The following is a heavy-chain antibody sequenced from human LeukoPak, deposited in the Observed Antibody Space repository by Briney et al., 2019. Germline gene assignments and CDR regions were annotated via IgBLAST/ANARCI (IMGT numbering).Heavy chain of an antibody. D-gene: IGHD3-16*02. Sequence: PGGSLRLSCAASGFTFSSYAMHWVRQAPGKGLEYVSAISSNGGSSYYANSVKGRFTISRDNSKNTLYLQMNSLRAEDTALYHCARLYDYVWGSYRYTGAFDIWGQGTMVTVSS. CDR1: GFTFSSYA. V-gene: IGHV3-64*01. CDR2: ISSNGGSS. J-gene: IGHJ3*02. CDR3: ARLYDYVWGSYRYTGAFDI.